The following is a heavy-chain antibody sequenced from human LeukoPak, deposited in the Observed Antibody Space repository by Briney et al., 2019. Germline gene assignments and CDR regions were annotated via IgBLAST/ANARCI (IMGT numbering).Heavy chain of an antibody. V-gene: IGHV3-30*18. CDR3: AKNGDRGAYCSGGTCYPYYYYYMDV. D-gene: IGHD2-15*01. Sequence: GGSLRLSCAASRFTFSNYVMHWVRQAPGKGLEWVAVISYDGSDKYYADSVKGRFTISRDNSKNTLYLQMNSLSAEDTAVYYCAKNGDRGAYCSGGTCYPYYYYYMDVWGKGTTVTISS. CDR2: ISYDGSDK. CDR1: RFTFSNYV. J-gene: IGHJ6*03.